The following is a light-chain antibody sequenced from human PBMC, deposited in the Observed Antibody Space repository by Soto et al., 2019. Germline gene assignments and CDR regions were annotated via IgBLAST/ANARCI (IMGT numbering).Light chain of an antibody. CDR2: GAL. J-gene: IGKJ4*01. Sequence: EILMTQSPATLSVSPGERATLSCRASQSVSANLAWYQQKPGQAPRLLIYGALTRATGIPARFSGSGSGTEFTLTISSLQSEDFAVYYCQQYNKWPLTFGGGTKVEIK. V-gene: IGKV3-15*01. CDR3: QQYNKWPLT. CDR1: QSVSAN.